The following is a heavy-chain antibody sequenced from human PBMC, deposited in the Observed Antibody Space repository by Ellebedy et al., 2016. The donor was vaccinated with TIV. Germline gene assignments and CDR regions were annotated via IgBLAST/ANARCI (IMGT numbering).Heavy chain of an antibody. Sequence: SETLSLTCTVSGGSITSYYWTWIRQPQGKGLEWIGYIYYSGSTNYNPSLKSRVTISVDTSKNQFSLKLSSVTAADTAVYYCTGTIVVVPAAMNNWFDPWGQGTLVTVSS. J-gene: IGHJ5*02. V-gene: IGHV4-59*08. CDR1: GGSITSYY. D-gene: IGHD2-2*01. CDR2: IYYSGST. CDR3: TGTIVVVPAAMNNWFDP.